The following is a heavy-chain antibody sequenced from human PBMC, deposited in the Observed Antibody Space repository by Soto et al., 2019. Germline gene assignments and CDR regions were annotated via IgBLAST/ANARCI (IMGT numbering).Heavy chain of an antibody. CDR1: GFTFSSYG. J-gene: IGHJ5*02. CDR3: AKAGYSSSWYVWAGGKEFDP. CDR2: ISYDGSNK. Sequence: GGSLRLSCAASGFTFSSYGMHWVRQAPGKGLEWVAVISYDGSNKYYADSVKGRFTISRDNSKNTLYLQMNSLRAEDTAVYYCAKAGYSSSWYVWAGGKEFDPWGQGTLVTVSS. D-gene: IGHD6-13*01. V-gene: IGHV3-30*18.